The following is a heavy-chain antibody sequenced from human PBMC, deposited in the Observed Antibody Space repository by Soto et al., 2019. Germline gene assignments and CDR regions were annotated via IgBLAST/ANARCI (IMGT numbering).Heavy chain of an antibody. J-gene: IGHJ3*02. CDR2: IYYSGST. V-gene: IGHV4-61*01. CDR1: GGSVSSGSYY. D-gene: IGHD2-21*02. CDR3: ASTLAYCGGDCYLAFDI. Sequence: QVQLQESGPGLVKPSETLSLTCTVSGGSVSSGSYYWSWIRQPPGKGLEWIGYIYYSGSTNYNPSLKSRVTISVDTSKNQFSLKLSSVTAADTAVYYCASTLAYCGGDCYLAFDIWGQGTMVTVSS.